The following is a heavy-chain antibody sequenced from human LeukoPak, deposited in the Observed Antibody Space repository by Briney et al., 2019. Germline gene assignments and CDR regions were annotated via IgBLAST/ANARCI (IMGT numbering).Heavy chain of an antibody. D-gene: IGHD1-26*01. CDR3: AREKKWAAAFDY. CDR2: ISSSSSTK. V-gene: IGHV3-48*01. Sequence: GGTLRLSCAASGLTLSSYSMNWVRQAPGKGLEWVSYISSSSSTKYYADSVKGRFTISRDNAKNSLYLQMNSLRAEDTAVYYCAREKKWAAAFDYWGQGTLVTVSS. J-gene: IGHJ4*02. CDR1: GLTLSSYS.